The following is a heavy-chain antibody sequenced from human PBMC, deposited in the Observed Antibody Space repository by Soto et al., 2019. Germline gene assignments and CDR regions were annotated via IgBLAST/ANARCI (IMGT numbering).Heavy chain of an antibody. CDR3: ARNDYYGSGSLFDP. J-gene: IGHJ5*02. CDR1: GGSISSYY. Sequence: PSETLSLTCTVSGGSISSYYWSWIRQPPGKGLEWIGYIYYSGSTNYNPSLKSRVTISVDTSKNQFSLKLSSVTAADTAVYYCARNDYYGSGSLFDPWGQGTLVTVSS. V-gene: IGHV4-59*01. D-gene: IGHD3-10*01. CDR2: IYYSGST.